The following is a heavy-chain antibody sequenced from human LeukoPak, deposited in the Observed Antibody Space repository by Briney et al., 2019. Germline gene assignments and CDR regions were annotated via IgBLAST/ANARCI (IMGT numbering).Heavy chain of an antibody. D-gene: IGHD3-22*01. Sequence: GGSLELPCPAPGFPFVSPHMNGFRQVPGKGLDWLSFISSSSTTIYYADSVKGRFTISRDDAKNSLYLQMNSLRDEDTAVYYCARDYYDSSGIDYWGQGTPVTVSS. J-gene: IGHJ4*02. CDR2: ISSSSTTI. CDR1: GFPFVSPH. CDR3: ARDYYDSSGIDY. V-gene: IGHV3-48*02.